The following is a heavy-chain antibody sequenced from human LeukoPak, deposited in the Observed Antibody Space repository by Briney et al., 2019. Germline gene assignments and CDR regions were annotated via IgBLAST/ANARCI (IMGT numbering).Heavy chain of an antibody. Sequence: GGSLRLSCAASGFSFSNYWMKWVRQDPGKGLEWVANINEDGSEKYYVDSVRGRFTISRDNAKNSLYLQMNSLRAEDTAVYLCARDPTIFGEVNKEYFQHWGQGTLVTVSS. CDR1: GFSFSNYW. J-gene: IGHJ1*01. CDR3: ARDPTIFGEVNKEYFQH. D-gene: IGHD3-3*02. CDR2: INEDGSEK. V-gene: IGHV3-7*01.